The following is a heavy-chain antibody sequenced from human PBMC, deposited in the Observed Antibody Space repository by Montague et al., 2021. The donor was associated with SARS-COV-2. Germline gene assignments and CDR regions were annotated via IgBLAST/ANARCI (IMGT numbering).Heavy chain of an antibody. Sequence: SLRLSCAASGFTFSNHDMNWVRQAPGKGPEWISYISTSAYTTSYAGSGKGRFTISRDNGKNSLYLQMNSLRVEDTAVYYCTRDYRSIVGDGLDIWGQGTKVTVSS. J-gene: IGHJ3*02. D-gene: IGHD3-16*02. CDR2: ISTSAYTT. CDR3: TRDYRSIVGDGLDI. V-gene: IGHV3-48*03. CDR1: GFTFSNHD.